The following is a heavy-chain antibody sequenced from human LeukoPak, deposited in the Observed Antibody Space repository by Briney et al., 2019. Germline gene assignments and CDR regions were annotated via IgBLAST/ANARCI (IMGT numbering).Heavy chain of an antibody. J-gene: IGHJ4*02. V-gene: IGHV3-23*01. CDR1: GFTFSSYA. CDR2: ISGSGGST. Sequence: GGSLRLSCAASGFTFSSYAMSWVRQAPGKGLEWGSAISGSGGSTYYADSVKGRFTISRDNSKNTLYLQMNSLRAEDTAVYYCAKDLERDIVVVVAATPADYWGQGTLVTVSS. CDR3: AKDLERDIVVVVAATPADY. D-gene: IGHD2-15*01.